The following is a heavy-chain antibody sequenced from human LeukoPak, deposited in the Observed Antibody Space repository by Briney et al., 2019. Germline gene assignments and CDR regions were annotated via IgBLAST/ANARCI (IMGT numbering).Heavy chain of an antibody. V-gene: IGHV5-51*01. Sequence: GESLKISCKGSGYSFTTYWIGWVRQMPGKGLEWMGIIYPGDSDTRYSPSFQGQVTISADKSISTAYLQWSSLKASDTAMYYCARHGMGSSSWDHFDYWGQGTLVTVSS. CDR1: GYSFTTYW. J-gene: IGHJ4*02. CDR3: ARHGMGSSSWDHFDY. D-gene: IGHD6-13*01. CDR2: IYPGDSDT.